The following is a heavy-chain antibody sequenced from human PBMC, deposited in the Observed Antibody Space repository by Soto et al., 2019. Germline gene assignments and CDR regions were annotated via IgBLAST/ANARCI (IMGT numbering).Heavy chain of an antibody. Sequence: SETLSLTCTVSGGSISSGGYYWSWIRQHPGKGLEWIGYIYYSGSTYYNPSLKNQVTISVDTSKNQFSLKLSSVTAADTAVYYCARVPRIAVAAQWSYFDYWGQGTLVTVSS. V-gene: IGHV4-31*01. CDR1: GGSISSGGYY. D-gene: IGHD6-19*01. CDR2: IYYSGST. CDR3: ARVPRIAVAAQWSYFDY. J-gene: IGHJ4*02.